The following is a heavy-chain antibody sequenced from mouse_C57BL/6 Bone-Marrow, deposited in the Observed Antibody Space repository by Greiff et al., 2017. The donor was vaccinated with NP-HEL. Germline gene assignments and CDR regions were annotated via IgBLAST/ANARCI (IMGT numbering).Heavy chain of an antibody. CDR3: ARSGDYGWFAY. V-gene: IGHV1-19*01. D-gene: IGHD2-4*01. J-gene: IGHJ3*01. CDR2: INPYNGGT. Sequence: EVQLQQSGPVLVKPGASVKMSCKASGYTFTDYYMNWVKQSHGKSLEWIGVINPYNGGTSYNQKFKGKATLTVDKSSSTAYMELNSLTSEDSAVYYCARSGDYGWFAYWGQGTLVTVSA. CDR1: GYTFTDYY.